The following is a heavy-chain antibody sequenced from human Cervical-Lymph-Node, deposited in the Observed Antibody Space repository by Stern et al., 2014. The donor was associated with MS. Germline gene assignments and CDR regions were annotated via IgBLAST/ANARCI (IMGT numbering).Heavy chain of an antibody. CDR1: GFSFSRYA. V-gene: IGHV3-33*01. Sequence: VQLVESGGGVVQPGRSLGLSCAASGFSFSRYAMHWVRQAPGKGLGCVALIWYDGSNPYYADSVTGRFTISRDNFKNTLYLQMNSLRAEDTAVYYCASAYSSSHYYFDYWGQGTLVTVSS. J-gene: IGHJ4*02. CDR3: ASAYSSSHYYFDY. CDR2: IWYDGSNP. D-gene: IGHD6-13*01.